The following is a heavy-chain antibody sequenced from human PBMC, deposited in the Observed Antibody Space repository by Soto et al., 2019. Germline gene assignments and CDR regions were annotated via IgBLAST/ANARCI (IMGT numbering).Heavy chain of an antibody. Sequence: EVYLLESGGGLVEPGGSLRVSCSASAFSFSSYAMSWVRLAPGKGLEWVSSISGSGDDTYYADSVKGRFTISRDNSQRTLYLQMDSLRAGDTALYYCAAGCCTIGVCPPAALWGRGTMVSVSS. V-gene: IGHV3-23*01. CDR2: ISGSGDDT. CDR3: AAGCCTIGVCPPAAL. CDR1: AFSFSSYA. J-gene: IGHJ2*01. D-gene: IGHD2-8*01.